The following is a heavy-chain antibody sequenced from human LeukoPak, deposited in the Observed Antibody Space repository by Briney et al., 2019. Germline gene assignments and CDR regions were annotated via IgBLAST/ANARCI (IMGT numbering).Heavy chain of an antibody. Sequence: PGGPLRLSCAASGFTFSSYGMHWVRQAPGKGLEWVAVISYDGSNKYYADSVKGRFTISRDNSKNTLYLQMNSLRAEDTAVYYCAKNRNYYDSSGYYNYFDYWGQGTLVTVSS. CDR3: AKNRNYYDSSGYYNYFDY. D-gene: IGHD3-22*01. V-gene: IGHV3-30*18. J-gene: IGHJ4*02. CDR2: ISYDGSNK. CDR1: GFTFSSYG.